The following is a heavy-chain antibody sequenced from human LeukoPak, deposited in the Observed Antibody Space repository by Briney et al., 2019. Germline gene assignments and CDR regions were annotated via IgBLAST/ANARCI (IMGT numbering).Heavy chain of an antibody. CDR2: IYYSGST. Sequence: SETLSLTCTVSGGSITSYYWSWIRQPPGKGLEWIGYIYYSGSTNYNPSLKSRVTISVDTSKNQFSLKLSSVPAADTAVYYCARGGVNYKIAGPWGQGALVTVSS. J-gene: IGHJ5*02. D-gene: IGHD3-10*01. CDR1: GGSITSYY. V-gene: IGHV4-59*01. CDR3: ARGGVNYKIAGP.